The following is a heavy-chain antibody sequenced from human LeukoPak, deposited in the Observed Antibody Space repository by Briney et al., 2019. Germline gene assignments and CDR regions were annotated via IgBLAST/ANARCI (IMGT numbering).Heavy chain of an antibody. CDR1: GFTFSSYW. D-gene: IGHD4-17*01. CDR2: IKQDGSEK. Sequence: GGSLRLSCAASGFTFSSYWMSLVRQAPGKGLEGGANIKQDGSEKYYVDSVKGRFTISRDNAKNSLYLQMNSLRAEDTAVYYCARDVFITVTRVGAAHYYMDVWGKGTTVTVSS. CDR3: ARDVFITVTRVGAAHYYMDV. J-gene: IGHJ6*03. V-gene: IGHV3-7*01.